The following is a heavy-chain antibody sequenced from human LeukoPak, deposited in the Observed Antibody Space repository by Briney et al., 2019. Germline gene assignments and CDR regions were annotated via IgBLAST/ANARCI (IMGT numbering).Heavy chain of an antibody. J-gene: IGHJ4*02. CDR1: GFTFSNYA. D-gene: IGHD3-9*01. V-gene: IGHV3-23*01. Sequence: GGSLRLSCAASGFTFSNYAMSWVRQAPGKGLEWVSAISGSGGSTYYADSVKGRFTISRDNSKNTLYLQMNSLRAEDTAVYYCAKQDYDILTGYYIDYWGQGTLVTVSS. CDR3: AKQDYDILTGYYIDY. CDR2: ISGSGGST.